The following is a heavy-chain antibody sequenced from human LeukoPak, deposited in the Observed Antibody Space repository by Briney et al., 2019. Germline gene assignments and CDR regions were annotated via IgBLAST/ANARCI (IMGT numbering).Heavy chain of an antibody. CDR1: GYTLTELS. Sequence: ASVKVSCKVSGYTLTELSMHWVRQAPGQGLEWMGWINPNSGGTNYAQKFQGRVTMTRDTSISTAYMELSRLRSDDTAVYYCAISGTAMVRVLYYFDYWGQGTLVTVSS. V-gene: IGHV1-2*02. CDR2: INPNSGGT. D-gene: IGHD5-18*01. CDR3: AISGTAMVRVLYYFDY. J-gene: IGHJ4*02.